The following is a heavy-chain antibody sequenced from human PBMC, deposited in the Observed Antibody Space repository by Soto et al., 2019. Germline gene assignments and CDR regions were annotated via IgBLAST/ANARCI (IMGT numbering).Heavy chain of an antibody. D-gene: IGHD3-10*01. Sequence: EVQLVESGGGLVQPGGSLRLSCAASGFTVSSNYMSWVRQAPGKGLEWVSVIYSGGSTYYAASVKGRFTISRDNSKNTLYLQMNSLRAEDTAVYYCARDMVRGLYPEYFQHWGQGTLVTVSS. CDR3: ARDMVRGLYPEYFQH. J-gene: IGHJ1*01. CDR2: IYSGGST. V-gene: IGHV3-66*01. CDR1: GFTVSSNY.